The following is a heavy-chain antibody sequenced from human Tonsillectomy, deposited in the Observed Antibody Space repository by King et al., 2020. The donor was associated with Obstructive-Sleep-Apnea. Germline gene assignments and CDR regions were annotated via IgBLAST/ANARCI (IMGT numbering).Heavy chain of an antibody. CDR2: IRSKAYGGTT. CDR3: IRARNWNYDPDAFDI. CDR1: GFTFGDYA. Sequence: VQLVESGGGLVQPGRSLRLSCTASGFTFGDYAMNWFRQAPGKGLEWVGFIRSKAYGGTTEYAASVKGRFTISRDDSKSIAYLQMNSLKTEDTAVYYCIRARNWNYDPDAFDIWGQGTMVTVSS. V-gene: IGHV3-49*03. D-gene: IGHD1-7*01. J-gene: IGHJ3*02.